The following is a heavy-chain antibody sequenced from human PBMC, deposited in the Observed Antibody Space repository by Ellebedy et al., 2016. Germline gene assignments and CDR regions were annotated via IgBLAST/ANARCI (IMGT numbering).Heavy chain of an antibody. J-gene: IGHJ2*01. CDR1: GFTFSSYG. D-gene: IGHD6-13*01. CDR3: ARVEDSSSDYWYFDL. Sequence: GESLKISCAASGFTFSSYGMHWVRQAPGKGLEWVAVIWYDGSNKYYADSVKGRFTISRDNSKNTLYLQMNSLRAEDTAVYYCARVEDSSSDYWYFDLWGRGTLVTVSS. V-gene: IGHV3-33*01. CDR2: IWYDGSNK.